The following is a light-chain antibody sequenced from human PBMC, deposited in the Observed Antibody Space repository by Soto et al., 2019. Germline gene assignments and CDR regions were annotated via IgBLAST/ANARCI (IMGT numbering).Light chain of an antibody. CDR2: GNS. V-gene: IGLV1-40*01. CDR3: QSFDSSLSGSDVV. CDR1: SSNIGAGYD. J-gene: IGLJ2*01. Sequence: QPVLTQPPSVSGAPGQRVTISCTGTSSNIGAGYDVHWYQQLPGTAPKLFISGNSNRPSGVPDRFSGSKSGTSASLAITGLQAEDEADYYCQSFDSSLSGSDVVFGGGTKLTVL.